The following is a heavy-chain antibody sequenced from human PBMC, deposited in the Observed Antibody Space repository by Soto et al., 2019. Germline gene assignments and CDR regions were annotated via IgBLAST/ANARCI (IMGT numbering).Heavy chain of an antibody. V-gene: IGHV3-33*05. Sequence: QLVESGGGVVQPGRSLRLSCSASGFIFSGYGMHWVRQAPGKGLEWVAVISYDESKTYYGDSVKGRFTISRDNFKKDDFSQARRLRNKGKGGHYLAGNRGMGAYILPIDGWGQGTTVTVSS. J-gene: IGHJ6*02. CDR1: GFIFSGYG. CDR2: ISYDESKT. D-gene: IGHD3-10*01. CDR3: AGNRGMGAYILPIDG.